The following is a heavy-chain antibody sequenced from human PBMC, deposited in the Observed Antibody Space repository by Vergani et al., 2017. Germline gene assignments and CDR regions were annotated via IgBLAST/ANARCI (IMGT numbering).Heavy chain of an antibody. J-gene: IGHJ4*02. D-gene: IGHD6-6*01. V-gene: IGHV1-8*01. CDR2: MSPNSGNT. CDR3: VGGSSSTFDF. Sequence: QVQLVQSGAEVRKPGASVKVSCKASGYTFIHYDISWVRQASGQGLEWMGWMSPNSGNTGYAQKFQGRITMTRDTSISTAFMELSNLTSDDTAVYYCVGGSSSTFDFWGQGTLVTVSS. CDR1: GYTFIHYD.